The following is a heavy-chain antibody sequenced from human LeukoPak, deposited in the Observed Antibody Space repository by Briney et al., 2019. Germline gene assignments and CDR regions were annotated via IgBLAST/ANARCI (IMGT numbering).Heavy chain of an antibody. CDR1: GFTFRSYC. J-gene: IGHJ4*02. CDR2: IGSSSSDI. V-gene: IGHV3-21*01. CDR3: ARAEYYYDSSGYYPYYFDY. D-gene: IGHD3-22*01. Sequence: GGSLRLSCVASGFTFRSYCMNWVRQAPGKGLEWVSSIGSSSSDIHYADSVKGRFTISRDNAENSLFLQMNSLRAEDTAVYYCARAEYYYDSSGYYPYYFDYWGQETLVTVSS.